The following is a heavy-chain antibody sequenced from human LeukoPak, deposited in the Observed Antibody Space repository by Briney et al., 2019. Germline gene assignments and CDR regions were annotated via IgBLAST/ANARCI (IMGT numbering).Heavy chain of an antibody. V-gene: IGHV4-59*05. J-gene: IGHJ4*02. CDR3: ARLPYSSGWDPYYFDY. D-gene: IGHD6-19*01. CDR1: GGSISSYY. CDR2: IYYSGST. Sequence: SETLSLTCTVSGGSISSYYWSWIRQPPGKGLEWIGSIYYSGSTYYNPSLKSRVTISVDTSKNQFSLKLSSVTAADTAVYYCARLPYSSGWDPYYFDYWGQGTLVTVSS.